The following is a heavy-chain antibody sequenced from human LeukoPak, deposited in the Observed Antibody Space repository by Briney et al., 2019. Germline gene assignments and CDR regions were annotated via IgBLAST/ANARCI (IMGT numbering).Heavy chain of an antibody. CDR2: IWYDGSNK. V-gene: IGHV3-33*08. J-gene: IGHJ4*02. Sequence: GGSLRLSCAASGFTFSSYWMSWVRQAPGKGLEWVAVIWYDGSNKYYADSVKGRFTISRDNSKNTLYLQMNSLRAEDTAVYYCARAAAGLAFDYWGQGTLVTVSS. CDR3: ARAAAGLAFDY. D-gene: IGHD6-13*01. CDR1: GFTFSSYW.